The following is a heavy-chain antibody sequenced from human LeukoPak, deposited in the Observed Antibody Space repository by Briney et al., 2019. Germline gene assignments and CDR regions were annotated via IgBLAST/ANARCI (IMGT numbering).Heavy chain of an antibody. J-gene: IGHJ4*02. V-gene: IGHV3-48*04. Sequence: GGSLRLSCATSGFTFSHRGMVWARQAPGSGLDWISYISPSGDTVYYAESVKGRFTISRDNAKNSLYLQMNSLRAEDTAVYYCARDRPQGRRSGWPEKSLWGQGTLVTVSS. CDR2: ISPSGDTV. CDR1: GFTFSHRG. CDR3: ARDRPQGRRSGWPEKSL. D-gene: IGHD6-19*01.